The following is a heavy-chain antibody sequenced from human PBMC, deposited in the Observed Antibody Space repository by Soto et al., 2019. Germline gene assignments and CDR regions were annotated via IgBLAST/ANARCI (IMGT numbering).Heavy chain of an antibody. J-gene: IGHJ3*02. CDR1: GYTFTGYY. CDR3: ATAFPESSSWARDDAFDI. CDR2: INPNSGGT. D-gene: IGHD6-13*01. V-gene: IGHV1-2*02. Sequence: ASVKVSCKXSGYTFTGYYMHWVRQAPGQGLEWMGWINPNSGGTNYAQKFQGRVTMTRDTSISTAYMELSRLRSDDTAVYYCATAFPESSSWARDDAFDIWGQGTMVTVSS.